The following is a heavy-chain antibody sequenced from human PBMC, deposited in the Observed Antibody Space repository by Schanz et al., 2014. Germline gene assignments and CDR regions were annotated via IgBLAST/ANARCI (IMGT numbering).Heavy chain of an antibody. CDR2: INPSGGST. V-gene: IGHV1-46*01. Sequence: QVQLVQSGAEVEKPGASVKVSCKASGYTFTSYYMHWVRQAPGQGLEWMGIINPSGGSTSYAQKFQGRVTMTRDTSTSTVYMDLSSLRSEDTAVYYCARDYSSGWYLDYWGQGTLVTVSS. D-gene: IGHD6-19*01. CDR3: ARDYSSGWYLDY. CDR1: GYTFTSYY. J-gene: IGHJ4*02.